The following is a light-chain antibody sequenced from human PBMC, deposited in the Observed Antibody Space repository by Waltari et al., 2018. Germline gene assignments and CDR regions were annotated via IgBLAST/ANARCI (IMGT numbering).Light chain of an antibody. CDR3: CSYNDGPYV. CDR1: SSDVGTYNL. V-gene: IGLV2-23*02. CDR2: EVT. J-gene: IGLJ1*01. Sequence: QSALTQPASVSGSPGQSIPISCTGTSSDVGTYNLVSWYQQHPGKAPKLMIYEVTKRPSGVSSRFSASRSGNTASLTISGLQAEDEADYYCCSYNDGPYVFGTGTKVTVL.